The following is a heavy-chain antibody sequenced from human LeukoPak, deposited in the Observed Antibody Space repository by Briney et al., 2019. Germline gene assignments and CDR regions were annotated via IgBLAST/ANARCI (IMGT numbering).Heavy chain of an antibody. Sequence: ASVKVSCKVSGYTLTELSMHWVRQAPGKGLEWMGGFDPEDGETIYAQKFQGRVTMTEDTSTDTAHMELSSLRSEDTAVYYCATERMNYYDSSGYYPFDYWGQGTLVTVSS. CDR1: GYTLTELS. V-gene: IGHV1-24*01. J-gene: IGHJ4*02. CDR3: ATERMNYYDSSGYYPFDY. D-gene: IGHD3-22*01. CDR2: FDPEDGET.